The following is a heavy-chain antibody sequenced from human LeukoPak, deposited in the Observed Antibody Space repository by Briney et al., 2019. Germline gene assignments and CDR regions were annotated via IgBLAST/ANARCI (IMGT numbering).Heavy chain of an antibody. Sequence: GGSLRLSCAASGFNVSDNYMSWVRQAPGKGLEWVSVIHSGDATNYIESVKGRFTVSRDKSKNSLFLQMNSLRADDTAIYFCVRDVGLNAFDIWGQGTVVTVSS. J-gene: IGHJ3*02. CDR3: VRDVGLNAFDI. V-gene: IGHV3-66*01. CDR1: GFNVSDNY. CDR2: IHSGDAT.